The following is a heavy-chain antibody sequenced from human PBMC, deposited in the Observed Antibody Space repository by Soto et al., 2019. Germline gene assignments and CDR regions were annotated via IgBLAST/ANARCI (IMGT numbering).Heavy chain of an antibody. V-gene: IGHV4-59*08. D-gene: IGHD1-26*01. J-gene: IGHJ4*02. CDR3: ARGRYGDY. CDR1: GASISRYY. CDR2: LYNTGST. Sequence: PSETLSLTCTVSGASISRYYWSWIRQSPGRGLEWIGYLYNTGSTIYNPSLKSRVTISIDTSKNQLSLKLSSVTAADTAVYYCARGRYGDYWGQGALVTVSS.